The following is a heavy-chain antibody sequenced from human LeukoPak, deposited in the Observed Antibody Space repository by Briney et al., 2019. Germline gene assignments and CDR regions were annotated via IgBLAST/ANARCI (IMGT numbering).Heavy chain of an antibody. J-gene: IGHJ4*02. CDR2: IYYSGST. CDR1: GYSISSAYY. Sequence: PSETLSLTCSVSGYSISSAYYWGWIRQPPGKGLEWIGYIYYSGSTNYNPSLKSRVTISVDTSKNQFSLKLSSVTAADTAVYYCARETPYYDFWSGYYNPLGYFDYWGQGTLVTVSS. D-gene: IGHD3-3*01. V-gene: IGHV4-61*01. CDR3: ARETPYYDFWSGYYNPLGYFDY.